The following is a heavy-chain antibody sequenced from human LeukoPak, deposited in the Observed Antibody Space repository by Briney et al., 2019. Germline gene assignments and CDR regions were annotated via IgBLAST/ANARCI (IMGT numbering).Heavy chain of an antibody. J-gene: IGHJ4*02. CDR2: IKQDGSEK. D-gene: IGHD1-1*01. V-gene: IGHV3-7*01. CDR3: AREVIWNDRFYFDY. CDR1: GFTVSSNY. Sequence: GGSLRLSCAASGFTVSSNYMSWVRQAPGKGLEWVANIKQDGSEKSYVVSVKGRFTISRDNAKNSLYLQMNSLRAEDTAVYYCAREVIWNDRFYFDYWGQGTLVTVSS.